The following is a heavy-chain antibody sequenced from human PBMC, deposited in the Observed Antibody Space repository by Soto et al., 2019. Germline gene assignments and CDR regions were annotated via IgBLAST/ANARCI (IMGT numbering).Heavy chain of an antibody. CDR1: GFTVSTYY. CDR2: IYNVGST. J-gene: IGHJ4*02. Sequence: PGGSLRLSCAASGFTVSTYYMSWVRQAPGKGLEWVSLIYNVGSTYYADSVKGRFTISRDTSENTLYLQMNSLRVEDTAVYFCASGGSRDRYDSWSQGALVTVSS. CDR3: ASGGSRDRYDS. V-gene: IGHV3-66*01. D-gene: IGHD2-15*01.